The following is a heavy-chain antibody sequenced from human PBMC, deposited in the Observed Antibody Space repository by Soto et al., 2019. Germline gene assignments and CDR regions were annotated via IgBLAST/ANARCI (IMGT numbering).Heavy chain of an antibody. CDR3: ARDQFYGSGSYRAFDI. Sequence: QVQLVESGGGVVQPERSLRLSCAASGFTFSSYTMHWVRQAPGKGLEWVALISYDGSNEYFADSVKGRFTISRDNSKNTVYVQMNSLRAEDTAVYYCARDQFYGSGSYRAFDIWGQWTMVTVSS. V-gene: IGHV3-30-3*01. CDR1: GFTFSSYT. D-gene: IGHD3-10*01. J-gene: IGHJ3*02. CDR2: ISYDGSNE.